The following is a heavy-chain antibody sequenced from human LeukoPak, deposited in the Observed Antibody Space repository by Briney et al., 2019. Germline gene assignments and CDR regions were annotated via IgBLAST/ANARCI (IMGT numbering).Heavy chain of an antibody. CDR3: ARGYSSGSPGAFDI. V-gene: IGHV1-2*04. D-gene: IGHD6-19*01. CDR2: INPNGGGT. J-gene: IGHJ3*02. CDR1: GYTFTGYY. Sequence: ASVKVSCKASGYTFTGYYMHWVRQAPGQGLEWMGWINPNGGGTNYAQKFQGWVTMTRDTSISTAYMELSRLRSDDTAVYYCARGYSSGSPGAFDIWGQGTMVTVSS.